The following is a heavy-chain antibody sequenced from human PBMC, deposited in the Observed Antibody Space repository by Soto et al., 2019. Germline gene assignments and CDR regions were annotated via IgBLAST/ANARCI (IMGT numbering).Heavy chain of an antibody. CDR2: INHSGST. Sequence: SETLSLTCAVSGGSISSGGYSWSWIRQPPGKGLEWIGQINHSGSTDYNPSLKSRVTISVDTSKNQFSLKLTSVTAADTAVYYCARDGGSSHDAFDIWGQGTMVTVS. J-gene: IGHJ3*02. D-gene: IGHD1-26*01. V-gene: IGHV4-30-2*01. CDR1: GGSISSGGYS. CDR3: ARDGGSSHDAFDI.